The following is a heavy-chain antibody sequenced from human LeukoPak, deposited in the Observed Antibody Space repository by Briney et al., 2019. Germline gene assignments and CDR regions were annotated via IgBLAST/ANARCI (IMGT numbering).Heavy chain of an antibody. J-gene: IGHJ3*02. Sequence: GGSLRLSCAASGFTFSSYGMSWVRQAPGKGLEWVSAISGSGGSTYYADSVKGRFTISRDNSKNTLYLQMNSLRAEDTAVYYCANGDLVSAAAYFDAFDIWGQGTMVTVSS. V-gene: IGHV3-23*01. D-gene: IGHD2-15*01. CDR2: ISGSGGST. CDR1: GFTFSSYG. CDR3: ANGDLVSAAAYFDAFDI.